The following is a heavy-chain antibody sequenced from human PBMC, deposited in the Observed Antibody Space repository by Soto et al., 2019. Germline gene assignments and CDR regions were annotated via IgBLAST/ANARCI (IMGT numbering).Heavy chain of an antibody. V-gene: IGHV3-11*06. Sequence: GGSLRLSCAASGFTFSDYYMSWIRQAPGKGLEWVSYISSSSSYTNYADSVKGRFTISRDNSKNSLYLQMNSLRAEDRAVYYCARGQTGVLRFLEWDPYYYYGMDVWGQGTTVTVSS. J-gene: IGHJ6*02. CDR2: ISSSSSYT. D-gene: IGHD3-3*01. CDR3: ARGQTGVLRFLEWDPYYYYGMDV. CDR1: GFTFSDYY.